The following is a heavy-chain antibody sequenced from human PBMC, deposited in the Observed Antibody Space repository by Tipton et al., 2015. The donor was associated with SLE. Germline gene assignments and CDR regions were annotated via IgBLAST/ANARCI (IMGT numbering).Heavy chain of an antibody. V-gene: IGHV4-34*01. D-gene: IGHD3-10*01. CDR2: VNQSGGT. J-gene: IGHJ4*02. CDR3: ASASRGRVSTPDNLLRPGARFDY. Sequence: TLSLTCGVYGGSFSGHTWTWIRQSPGQGLEWIGDVNQSGGTNYNPSLKSRVTISMDASNSQLSLKLFSVTAADTAVYYCASASRGRVSTPDNLLRPGARFDYWGQGTLTTVSS. CDR1: GGSFSGHT.